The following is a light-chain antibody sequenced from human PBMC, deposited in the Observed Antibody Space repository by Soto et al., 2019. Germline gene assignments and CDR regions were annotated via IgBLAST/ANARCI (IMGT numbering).Light chain of an antibody. J-gene: IGLJ1*01. V-gene: IGLV2-23*02. CDR1: SKYVGSYNL. CDR3: CSYAGSYIYV. Sequence: QSAPTQPASVSGSPGQSITLSLPGNSKYVGSYNLVSWYQQHPGKAPKLMIYEVSKRPSGVSNRFSGSKSGNTASLTISGLQAEDEADYYCCSYAGSYIYVFGTGTKVTVL. CDR2: EVS.